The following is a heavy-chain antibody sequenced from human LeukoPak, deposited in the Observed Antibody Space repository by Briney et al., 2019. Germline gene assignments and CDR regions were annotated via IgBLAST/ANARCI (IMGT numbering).Heavy chain of an antibody. Sequence: GGFLRLSCAASGFTFSSYGMHWVRQAPGKGLEWVAVISYDGSNKYYADSVKGRFTISRDNSKNTLYLQMNSLRAEDTAVYYCARDRPLGYCSSTSCPPGLDPWGQGTLVTVSS. CDR1: GFTFSSYG. D-gene: IGHD2-2*01. CDR3: ARDRPLGYCSSTSCPPGLDP. CDR2: ISYDGSNK. J-gene: IGHJ5*02. V-gene: IGHV3-30*03.